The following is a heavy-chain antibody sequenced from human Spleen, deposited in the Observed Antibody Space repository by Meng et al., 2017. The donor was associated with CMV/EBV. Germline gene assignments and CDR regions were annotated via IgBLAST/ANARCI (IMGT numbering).Heavy chain of an antibody. V-gene: IGHV4-38-2*02. CDR1: GYSISSGYY. D-gene: IGHD3-3*01. Sequence: SETLSLTCIVSGYSISSGYYWGWVRQPPGKGLEWIGSIYHSGSTYDNPSLKSRVTISVDTSKNQFSLKLSSVTAADTAVYYCARGRSITIFGVVIPGYFDYWGQGTLVTVSS. CDR3: ARGRSITIFGVVIPGYFDY. CDR2: IYHSGST. J-gene: IGHJ4*02.